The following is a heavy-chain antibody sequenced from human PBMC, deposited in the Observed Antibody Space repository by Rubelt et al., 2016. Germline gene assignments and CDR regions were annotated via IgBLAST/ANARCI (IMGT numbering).Heavy chain of an antibody. D-gene: IGHD6-13*01. J-gene: IGHJ6*02. CDR3: ARGSVSSSWYAVGQYYYYGMDV. CDR2: KWYN. V-gene: IGHV6-1*01. Sequence: KWYNDYAVSVKSRITINPDTSKNQFSLQLNSVTPEDTAVYYCARGSVSSSWYAVGQYYYYGMDVWGQGTTVTVSS.